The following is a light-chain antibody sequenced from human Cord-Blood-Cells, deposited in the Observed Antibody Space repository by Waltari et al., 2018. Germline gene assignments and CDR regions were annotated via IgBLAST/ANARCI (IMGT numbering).Light chain of an antibody. J-gene: IGKJ3*01. V-gene: IGKV3D-15*01. Sequence: EIVMTQSPATLSVSLGERATVSCRASQSVSSNLDWYQQKPGKAPRLLIYVASTRTTGIPARFSGSGSGTDFTLTISSLQSEDFAVYYCQQYNNWPFTFGPGTKVDIK. CDR1: QSVSSN. CDR3: QQYNNWPFT. CDR2: VAS.